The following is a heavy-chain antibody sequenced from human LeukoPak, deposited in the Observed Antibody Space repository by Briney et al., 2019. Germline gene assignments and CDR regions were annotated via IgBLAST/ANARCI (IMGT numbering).Heavy chain of an antibody. CDR3: ARLLAAGDPTFDY. CDR2: IYYSGGT. D-gene: IGHD6-13*01. V-gene: IGHV4-59*08. Sequence: SETLSLTCAVYGGSFSGYYWSWIRQPPGKGLEWIGYIYYSGGTNYNPSLKSRVTISVDTSKNQFSLKLSSVTAADTAVYYCARLLAAGDPTFDYWGQGTLVTVSS. CDR1: GGSFSGYY. J-gene: IGHJ4*02.